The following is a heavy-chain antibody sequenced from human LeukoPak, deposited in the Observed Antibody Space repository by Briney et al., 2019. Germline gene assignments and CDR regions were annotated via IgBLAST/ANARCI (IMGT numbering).Heavy chain of an antibody. CDR2: IYYSGST. J-gene: IGHJ6*02. Sequence: PSETLSLTCTVSGGSVSSGSYYWSWIRQPPGKGLEWSGYIYYSGSTNYNPSLKSRVTISVDTSKNQFSLKLSSVTAADTAVYYCARGRVNLRGQFIHCYYGMDVRGQGTTVTVPS. D-gene: IGHD5-24*01. V-gene: IGHV4-61*01. CDR1: GGSVSSGSYY. CDR3: ARGRVNLRGQFIHCYYGMDV.